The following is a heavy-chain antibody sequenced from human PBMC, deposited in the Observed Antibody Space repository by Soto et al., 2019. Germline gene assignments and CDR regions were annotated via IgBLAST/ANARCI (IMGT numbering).Heavy chain of an antibody. CDR3: AHSLITMVRRYYYYYMDV. V-gene: IGHV3-7*01. CDR2: IKQDGSEK. Sequence: GGSLRLSCAASGFTFSSYWMSWVRQAPGKGLEWVANIKQDGSEKYYVDSVKGRFTISRDNAKNSLYLQMNSLRAEDTAVYYCAHSLITMVRRYYYYYMDVWGKGTTVTVSS. D-gene: IGHD3-10*01. CDR1: GFTFSSYW. J-gene: IGHJ6*03.